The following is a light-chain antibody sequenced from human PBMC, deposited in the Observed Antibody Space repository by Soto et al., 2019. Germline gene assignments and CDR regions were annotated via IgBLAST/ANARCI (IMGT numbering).Light chain of an antibody. Sequence: EIVLTQSPGTLSLSPGDRATLSCRASQSVNSNYLAWYQRKPGQAPRLLIYGASNRDTDIPYRFSASGSGTDFTLTITRLEAEDFGVYYCQQYDSTPPTFGQGTKVEVK. CDR3: QQYDSTPPT. V-gene: IGKV3-20*01. CDR2: GAS. J-gene: IGKJ1*01. CDR1: QSVNSNY.